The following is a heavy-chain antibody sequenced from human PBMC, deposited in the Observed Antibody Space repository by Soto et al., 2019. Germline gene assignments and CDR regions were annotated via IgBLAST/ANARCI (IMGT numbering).Heavy chain of an antibody. CDR1: GFTFSSYS. D-gene: IGHD6-13*01. CDR3: ARAFGLHSSPSP. Sequence: EVQLVESGGGLVKPGGSLRLSCAASGFTFSSYSMNWVRQAPGKGLEWVSSISSGSSYIYYADSVKGRFTISRDNAKNSLYLQMNSLRAEDTAVYYCARAFGLHSSPSPWGQGTLVTVSS. J-gene: IGHJ5*02. V-gene: IGHV3-21*01. CDR2: ISSGSSYI.